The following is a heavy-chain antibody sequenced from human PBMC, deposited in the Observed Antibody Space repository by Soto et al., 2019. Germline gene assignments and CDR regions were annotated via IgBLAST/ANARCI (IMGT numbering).Heavy chain of an antibody. CDR2: ISWNSGSM. V-gene: IGHV3-9*01. Sequence: GGSLRLSCAASGFTFDDYAMHWVRQAPGKGLERVSGISWNSGSMGYADSVKGRFTISRDNVKSSLYLQMNSLRAEDTALYYCAKDRYDYYGSESNYGMDVWGQGTTVTVSS. D-gene: IGHD3-10*01. CDR1: GFTFDDYA. J-gene: IGHJ6*02. CDR3: AKDRYDYYGSESNYGMDV.